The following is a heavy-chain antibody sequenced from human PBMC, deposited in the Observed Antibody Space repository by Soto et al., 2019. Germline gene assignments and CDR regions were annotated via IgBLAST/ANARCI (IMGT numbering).Heavy chain of an antibody. D-gene: IGHD3-10*01. V-gene: IGHV5-51*01. CDR1: GINFINYW. CDR2: IYLGDSET. CDR3: ARDRRYGSPSYYYRY. J-gene: IGHJ4*02. Sequence: GESLKISCKTSGINFINYWIGWVRQMPGKGLEWMGIIYLGDSETRYSPSFQGQVTMSADKSIRTAYLKWSSLRAEDTAVYYCARDRRYGSPSYYYRYWGQGTLVTVS.